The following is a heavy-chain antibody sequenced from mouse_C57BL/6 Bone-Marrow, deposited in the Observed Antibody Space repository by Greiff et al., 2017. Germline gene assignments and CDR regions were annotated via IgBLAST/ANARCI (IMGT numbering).Heavy chain of an antibody. CDR2: INSDGGST. CDR1: EYEFPSHD. CDR3: ARLDSSGYEAWFAY. Sequence: EVKLQESGGGLVQPGESLKLSCESNEYEFPSHDMSWVRKTPEKRLELVAAINSDGGSTYYPDTMERRFIISRDNTKKTLYLQMSSLRSEDTALYYGARLDSSGYEAWFAYWGQGTLVTVSA. V-gene: IGHV5-2*01. J-gene: IGHJ3*01. D-gene: IGHD3-2*02.